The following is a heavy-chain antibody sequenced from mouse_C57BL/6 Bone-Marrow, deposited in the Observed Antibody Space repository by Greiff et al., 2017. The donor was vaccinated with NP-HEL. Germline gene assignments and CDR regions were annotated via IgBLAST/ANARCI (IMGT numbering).Heavy chain of an antibody. CDR2: ISNLAYSI. D-gene: IGHD2-1*01. J-gene: IGHJ1*03. CDR3: ARHIYYGNYGWYFDV. Sequence: EVTLVESGGGLVQPGGSLKLSCAASGFTFSDYGMAWVRQAPRKGPEWVAFISNLAYSIYYADTVTGRFTISRENAKNTLYLEMSSLRSEDTAMYYCARHIYYGNYGWYFDVWGTGTTVTVSS. CDR1: GFTFSDYG. V-gene: IGHV5-15*01.